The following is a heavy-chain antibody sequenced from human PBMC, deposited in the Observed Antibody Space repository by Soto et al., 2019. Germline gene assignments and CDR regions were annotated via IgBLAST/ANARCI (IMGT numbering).Heavy chain of an antibody. CDR3: ARVGEQLVLGYYYYGMDV. CDR1: GFTFSSYA. Sequence: GGSLRLSCAASGFTFSSYAMHWVRQAPGKGLEWVAVISYDGSNKYYADSVKGRFTISRDNSKNTLYLQMDSLRAEDTAVYYCARVGEQLVLGYYYYGMDVWGQGTKVTVSS. J-gene: IGHJ6*02. CDR2: ISYDGSNK. D-gene: IGHD6-6*01. V-gene: IGHV3-30-3*01.